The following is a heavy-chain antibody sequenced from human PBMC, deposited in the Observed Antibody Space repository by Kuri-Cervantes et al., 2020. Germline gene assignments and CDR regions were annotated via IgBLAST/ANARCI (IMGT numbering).Heavy chain of an antibody. V-gene: IGHV4-34*01. CDR1: GGSFSGYY. D-gene: IGHD2-2*01. CDR2: INHSGST. Sequence: SETLSLTCAVYGGSFSGYYWSWIRQPPGKGLEWIEEINHSGSTNYNPSLKSRVTISVDTSKNQFSLKLSSVTAADTAVYYCARGWDIVVVPAHPYYGMDVWGQGTTVTVSS. J-gene: IGHJ6*02. CDR3: ARGWDIVVVPAHPYYGMDV.